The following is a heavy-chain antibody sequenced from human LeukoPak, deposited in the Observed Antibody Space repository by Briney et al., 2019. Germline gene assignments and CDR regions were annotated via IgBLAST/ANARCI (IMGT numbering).Heavy chain of an antibody. D-gene: IGHD1-26*01. CDR3: ARGRSNYYGMDV. CDR2: IYYNGNT. CDR1: DGSINSYY. J-gene: IGHJ6*02. Sequence: SETLSLTCSVSDGSINSYYWNWIRRPPGKGLEWIGYIYYNGNTNYSPSLKSRVTMSVDTSKNLFSLKVSSVTAADTAVYYCARGRSNYYGMDVWGQGATVTVSS. V-gene: IGHV4-59*01.